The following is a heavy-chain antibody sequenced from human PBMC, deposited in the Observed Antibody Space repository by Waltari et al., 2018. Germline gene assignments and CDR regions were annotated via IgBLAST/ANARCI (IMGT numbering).Heavy chain of an antibody. D-gene: IGHD5-18*01. J-gene: IGHJ4*02. CDR2: IYHGDSST. V-gene: IGHV5-51*01. CDR3: ARQNIHSYGYGYFDS. Sequence: EVQLVQSGIEVKKPGEPLKISCKGSTYDFVKYWIGWVRQMPGKGLEWMGVIYHGDSSTKYSPSFQGQVTISADTSIYTTYLEWSSLKASDTAIYYCARQNIHSYGYGYFDSWGQGTLVTVSS. CDR1: TYDFVKYW.